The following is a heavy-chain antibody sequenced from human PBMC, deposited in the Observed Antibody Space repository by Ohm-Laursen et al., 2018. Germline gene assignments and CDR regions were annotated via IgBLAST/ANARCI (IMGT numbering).Heavy chain of an antibody. V-gene: IGHV4-39*01. Sequence: SETLSLTWAVSGATIRSDGYYWGWIRQPPGKGLEWIGSISYSGNTYYNPSLQSRVTLFVDTSHNQFSLKLNSVTAADTAVYFCARHSEYDLWSLFDYWGQGTLVTVSS. CDR2: ISYSGNT. D-gene: IGHD3-3*01. J-gene: IGHJ4*02. CDR3: ARHSEYDLWSLFDY. CDR1: GATIRSDGYY.